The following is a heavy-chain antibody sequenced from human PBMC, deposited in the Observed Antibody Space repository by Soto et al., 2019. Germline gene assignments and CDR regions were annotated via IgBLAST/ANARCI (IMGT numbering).Heavy chain of an antibody. CDR1: SDSISSLY. V-gene: IGHV4-59*01. D-gene: IGHD6-19*01. CDR3: ARSLWDTSGWKTDY. Sequence: QVQLQESGPGLVKPSETLSLTCAVSSDSISSLYWSWIRQPPGKGLEWIGYIYYSGSINYNPSLKSRVTISVDTSKNQFSLNLSSVTAADTAVYYCARSLWDTSGWKTDYWGQGTLVTVSS. CDR2: IYYSGSI. J-gene: IGHJ4*02.